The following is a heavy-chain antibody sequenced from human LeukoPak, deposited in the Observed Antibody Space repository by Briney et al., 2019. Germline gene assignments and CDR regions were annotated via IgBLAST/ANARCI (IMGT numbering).Heavy chain of an antibody. CDR3: AKGYGVILTDAYYDTEI. CDR1: GFIFSSYA. CDR2: ISGSGGST. D-gene: IGHD4/OR15-4a*01. V-gene: IGHV3-23*01. J-gene: IGHJ6*03. Sequence: GGSLRLSCAASGFIFSSYAMNWVRQAPGKGLEWVSAISGSGGSTHYADSVKGRFTISRDTSKNTLYLQMNSLRAEDTAVYNCAKGYGVILTDAYYDTEIWGKGTPVTVSS.